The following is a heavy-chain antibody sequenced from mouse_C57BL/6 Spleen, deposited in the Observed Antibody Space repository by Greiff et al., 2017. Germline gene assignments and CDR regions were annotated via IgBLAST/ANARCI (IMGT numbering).Heavy chain of an antibody. V-gene: IGHV5-6*01. CDR2: ISSGGSYT. CDR3: ARQGGTGYFDY. Sequence: EVMLVESGGDLVKPGGSLKLSCAASGFTFSSYGMSWVRQTPDKRLEWVATISSGGSYTYYPDSVKGRFTISRDNAKNTLYLQMSSLKSEDTAMYYWARQGGTGYFDYWGQGTTLTVSS. CDR1: GFTFSSYG. J-gene: IGHJ2*01. D-gene: IGHD3-3*01.